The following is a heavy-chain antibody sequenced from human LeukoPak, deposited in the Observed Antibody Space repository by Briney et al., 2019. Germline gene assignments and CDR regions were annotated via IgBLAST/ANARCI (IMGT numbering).Heavy chain of an antibody. V-gene: IGHV3-64*01. CDR1: GFTFSNYS. Sequence: GGSLRLSCAASGFTFSNYSMNWVRQAPGKGLEYVSAISSNGGSTYYANSVKGRFTISRDNSKNTLYLQMGSLRAEDMAVYYCARGSTFNWFDPWGQGTLVTVSS. D-gene: IGHD2/OR15-2a*01. CDR3: ARGSTFNWFDP. CDR2: ISSNGGST. J-gene: IGHJ5*02.